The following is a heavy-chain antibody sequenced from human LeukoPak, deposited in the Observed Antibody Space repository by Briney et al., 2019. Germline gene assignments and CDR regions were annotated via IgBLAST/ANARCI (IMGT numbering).Heavy chain of an antibody. D-gene: IGHD4-17*01. CDR2: INPNSGGT. CDR3: ARFRVYGDYYFDY. V-gene: IGHV1-2*02. CDR1: GYTFTGYY. J-gene: IGHJ4*02. Sequence: ASVKVSCKASGYTFTGYYMHWVRQAPGQGLEWMGWINPNSGGTNYAQKSQGRVTMTRDTSISTAYMELSRLRSDDTAVYYCARFRVYGDYYFDYWGQGTLVTVSS.